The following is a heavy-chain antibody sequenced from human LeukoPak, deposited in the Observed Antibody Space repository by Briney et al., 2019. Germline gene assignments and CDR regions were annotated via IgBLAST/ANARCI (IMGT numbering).Heavy chain of an antibody. V-gene: IGHV4-59*01. CDR3: ARSGVGATTPLDY. Sequence: SETLSLTCAVYGGSFSGYYWSWIRQPPGKGLEWIGYIYYSGSTNYNPSLKSRVTISVDTSKNQFSLKLSSVTAADTAVYYCARSGVGATTPLDYWGQGTLVTVSS. J-gene: IGHJ4*02. CDR2: IYYSGST. CDR1: GGSFSGYY. D-gene: IGHD1-26*01.